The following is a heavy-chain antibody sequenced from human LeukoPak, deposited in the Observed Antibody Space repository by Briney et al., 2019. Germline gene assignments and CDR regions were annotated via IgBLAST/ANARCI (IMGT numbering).Heavy chain of an antibody. CDR3: AREGGSCTSNSCSDYFDY. Sequence: GGSLRLSCEGSAFTFARHALTWDRQAPGKGLEWVSTISGGGGSTHYADSVKGRFTISRDNSKDTVFLQMANLRADDTAIYYCAREGGSCTSNSCSDYFDYWGQGTLVTVSS. CDR1: AFTFARHA. V-gene: IGHV3-23*01. CDR2: ISGGGGST. J-gene: IGHJ4*02. D-gene: IGHD6-13*01.